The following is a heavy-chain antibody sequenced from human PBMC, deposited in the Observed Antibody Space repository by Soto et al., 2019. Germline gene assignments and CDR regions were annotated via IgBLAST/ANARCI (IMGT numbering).Heavy chain of an antibody. Sequence: PSETLSLTCTVSGGSISSSSYYWGWIRQPPGKGLEWIGYIYHTVNTNYNPALKSRVTISMDTSENQLSLQLSSVTAADTAVYYCARLQYTVVTALDIWGQGTMVTVSS. V-gene: IGHV4-61*05. CDR2: IYHTVNT. CDR1: GGSISSSSYY. J-gene: IGHJ3*02. CDR3: ARLQYTVVTALDI. D-gene: IGHD2-15*01.